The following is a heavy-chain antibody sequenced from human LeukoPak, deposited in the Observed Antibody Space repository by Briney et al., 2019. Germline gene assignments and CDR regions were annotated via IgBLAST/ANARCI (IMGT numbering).Heavy chain of an antibody. V-gene: IGHV3-23*01. Sequence: GGSLRLSSAASGFTFITYTMSWVRQAPGKGLEWGSAISGSGGNTYYADSVKGRFTISRDNSKNTLYLQMDSLRADDTAVYYCAKAAFSRPSYFDYWGQGTLVTASS. CDR1: GFTFITYT. CDR2: ISGSGGNT. CDR3: AKAAFSRPSYFDY. D-gene: IGHD3-3*02. J-gene: IGHJ4*02.